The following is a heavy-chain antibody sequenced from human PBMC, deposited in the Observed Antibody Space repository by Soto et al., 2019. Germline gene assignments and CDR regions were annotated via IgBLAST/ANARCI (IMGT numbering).Heavy chain of an antibody. V-gene: IGHV3-23*01. CDR1: GFTFRSFA. CDR3: AKDGWGLPPDP. J-gene: IGHJ5*02. D-gene: IGHD1-26*01. CDR2: ISGVGGNT. Sequence: EVQLLESGGGLVQPGGSLRLSCAASGFTFRSFAMSWVRQAPGKGLEWVSGISGVGGNTYYADSVKGRFTISRDNSKNTLHLQMTSLRVEDTAVYYGAKDGWGLPPDPWGQGTLVTVSS.